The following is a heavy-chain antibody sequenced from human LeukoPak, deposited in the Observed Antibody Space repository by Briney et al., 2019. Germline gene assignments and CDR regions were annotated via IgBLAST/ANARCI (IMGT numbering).Heavy chain of an antibody. J-gene: IGHJ3*02. CDR1: GFTFSNAW. V-gene: IGHV3-15*01. CDR3: TTDLSIAAAGTWGENAFDI. CDR2: IKSKTDGGTT. Sequence: GGSLRLSCAASGFTFSNAWMSWVRQAPGKGLEWVGRIKSKTDGGTTDYAAPVKGRFTISRDDSKNTLYLQMNSLKTEDTAVYYCTTDLSIAAAGTWGENAFDIWGQGTMVTVSS. D-gene: IGHD6-13*01.